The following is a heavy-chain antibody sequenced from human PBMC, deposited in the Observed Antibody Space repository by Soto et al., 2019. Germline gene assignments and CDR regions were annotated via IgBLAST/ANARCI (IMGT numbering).Heavy chain of an antibody. CDR3: AKDRGLIDPFDY. D-gene: IGHD3-9*01. J-gene: IGHJ4*02. CDR2: IRGSGDST. CDR1: GFTFSSYA. V-gene: IGHV3-23*01. Sequence: EVQLLESGGGLVQPGGSLRLSCAASGFTFSSYAMSWVRQAPGKGLEWVSSIRGSGDSTYYADSVKGRFTISRDNSKNTLYLQMNSLRAEDTAVDYCAKDRGLIDPFDYWGQGTLVIVSS.